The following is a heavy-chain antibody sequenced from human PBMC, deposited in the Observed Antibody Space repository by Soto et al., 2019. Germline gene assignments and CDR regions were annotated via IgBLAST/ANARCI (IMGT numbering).Heavy chain of an antibody. CDR3: ATHTGIAVAGEDY. Sequence: QVQLVQSGAEVKKPGSSVKVSCKASGGTFSSYTISWVRQAPGQGLEWMGRIIPILGIANYAQKFQGRVTITADKSTSTAYMELSSLRSEDTAVYYCATHTGIAVAGEDYWGQGTLVTVSS. J-gene: IGHJ4*02. D-gene: IGHD6-19*01. CDR1: GGTFSSYT. CDR2: IIPILGIA. V-gene: IGHV1-69*02.